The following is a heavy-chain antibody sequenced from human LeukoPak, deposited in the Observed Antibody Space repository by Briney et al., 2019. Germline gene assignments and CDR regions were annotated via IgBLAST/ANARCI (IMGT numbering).Heavy chain of an antibody. CDR1: GYTFTGYY. D-gene: IGHD6-6*01. CDR2: INPNSGGT. Sequence: ASVKVSCKASGYTFTGYYMHWVRPAPGQGLEWMGWINPNSGGTNYAQKFQGRVTMTRDTSISTAYMELSRLRSDDTAVYYCARAGSNWSIAARPGYYMDVWGKGTTVTVSS. V-gene: IGHV1-2*02. CDR3: ARAGSNWSIAARPGYYMDV. J-gene: IGHJ6*03.